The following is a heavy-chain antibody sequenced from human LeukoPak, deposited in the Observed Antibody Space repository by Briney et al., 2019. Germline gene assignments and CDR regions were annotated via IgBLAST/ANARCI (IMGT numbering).Heavy chain of an antibody. J-gene: IGHJ3*02. Sequence: SETLSLTCTVSGGSISSYYWSWIRQPPGKGLEWIGYIYYSGSTYYNPSLKSRVTISVDRSKNQFSLKLSSVTAADTAVYYCAPLEMATIWGAFDIWGQGTMVTVSS. CDR1: GGSISSYY. CDR3: APLEMATIWGAFDI. CDR2: IYYSGST. D-gene: IGHD5-24*01. V-gene: IGHV4-59*12.